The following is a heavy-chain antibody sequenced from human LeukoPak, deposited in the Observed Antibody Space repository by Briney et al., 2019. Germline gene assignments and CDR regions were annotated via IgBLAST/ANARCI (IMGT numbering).Heavy chain of an antibody. D-gene: IGHD3-3*01. CDR3: ARGPNVSYFWSGYSYFQH. Sequence: SETLSLTCAVYGGSFSGYYWSWIRQPPGKGLEWIGEINHSGSTNYNPSLKSRVTISVDTSKNQFSLKLSSVTAADTAVYYCARGPNVSYFWSGYSYFQHWGQGTLVTVSS. CDR1: GGSFSGYY. V-gene: IGHV4-34*01. CDR2: INHSGST. J-gene: IGHJ1*01.